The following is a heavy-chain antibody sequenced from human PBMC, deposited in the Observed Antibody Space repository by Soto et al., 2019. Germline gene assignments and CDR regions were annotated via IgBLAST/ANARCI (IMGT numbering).Heavy chain of an antibody. CDR3: ARHAGSYYCHDMDV. V-gene: IGHV1-69*12. J-gene: IGHJ6*02. Sequence: QVQLVQSGAEVKKPGSSVKVSCKASGGSFSTYAISWVRHAPGQGLEWMGGVIPILGTTNNAQKFQGRVTITADEYTGTAYMELASLRSEDPAMYYCARHAGSYYCHDMDVWGQGTTVTVSS. CDR1: GGSFSTYA. CDR2: VIPILGTT. D-gene: IGHD1-1*01.